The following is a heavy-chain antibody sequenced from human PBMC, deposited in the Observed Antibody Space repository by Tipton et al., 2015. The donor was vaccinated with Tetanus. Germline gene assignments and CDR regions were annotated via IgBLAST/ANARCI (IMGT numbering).Heavy chain of an antibody. CDR2: ISYDGSNK. V-gene: IGHV3-30-3*01. CDR3: ARARMITFGGVIVQFDY. Sequence: SLRLSCAASGFTFSSYAMHRVRQAPGKGLEWVAVISYDGSNKYYADSVKGRFTISRDNSKNTLYLQMNSLRAEDTAVYYCARARMITFGGVIVQFDYWGQGTLVTVSS. D-gene: IGHD3-16*02. J-gene: IGHJ4*02. CDR1: GFTFSSYA.